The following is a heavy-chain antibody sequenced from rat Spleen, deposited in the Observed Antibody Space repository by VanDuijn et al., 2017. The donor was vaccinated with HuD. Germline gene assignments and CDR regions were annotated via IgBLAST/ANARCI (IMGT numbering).Heavy chain of an antibody. CDR1: GFTFSNYD. CDR3: TTVVGDSYWYFDF. D-gene: IGHD4-2*01. J-gene: IGHJ1*01. Sequence: EVQLVESGGGLVQPGRSLKLSCAASGFTFSNYDMAWVRQAPTKGLEWVASISTSGGSTYYRDSVKGRFTVSRDNAKSTLKLQMDSLRSEDTATYYCTTVVGDSYWYFDFWGPGTMVTVSS. V-gene: IGHV5-27*01. CDR2: ISTSGGST.